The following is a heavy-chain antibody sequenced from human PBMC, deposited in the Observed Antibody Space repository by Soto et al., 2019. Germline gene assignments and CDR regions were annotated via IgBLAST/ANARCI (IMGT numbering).Heavy chain of an antibody. Sequence: GGSLRLSCAASGFSFSDHYMDWVRQAPGKGLEWVGRSRNKANSYSTEYAASVKGRFTISRDDLKNSLYLQMNSLQTEDTAVYFCSRTSGASYSSIDYWSQGTLVTVSS. CDR3: SRTSGASYSSIDY. CDR2: SRNKANSYST. V-gene: IGHV3-72*01. J-gene: IGHJ4*02. D-gene: IGHD1-26*01. CDR1: GFSFSDHY.